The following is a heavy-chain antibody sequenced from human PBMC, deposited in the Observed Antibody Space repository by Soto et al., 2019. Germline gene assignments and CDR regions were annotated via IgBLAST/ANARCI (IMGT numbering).Heavy chain of an antibody. CDR2: IYHSGST. V-gene: IGHV4-4*02. CDR3: ARDYGGNSDY. D-gene: IGHD4-17*01. CDR1: GGSISSSNW. Sequence: SETLSLTCAVSGGSISSSNWWSWVRQPPGKGLEWIGEIYHSGSTNYNPSLKSRVTISVDTSKNQFSLKLSSVTAADTAVYYCARDYGGNSDYWGQGTLVTVSS. J-gene: IGHJ4*02.